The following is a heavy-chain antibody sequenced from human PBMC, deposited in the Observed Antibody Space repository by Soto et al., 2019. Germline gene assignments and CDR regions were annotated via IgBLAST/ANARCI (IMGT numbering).Heavy chain of an antibody. Sequence: ASVKVSCKASGYTFTSYGMSWVRQAPGQGLEWMGWISAYNGNTNYAQKLQGRVTMTTDTSTSTAYMELRSLRSDDTAVYYCASGPIYDFWSGYYYYYYGMDVWGQGTTVTVSS. CDR1: GYTFTSYG. CDR2: ISAYNGNT. CDR3: ASGPIYDFWSGYYYYYYGMDV. V-gene: IGHV1-18*01. D-gene: IGHD3-3*01. J-gene: IGHJ6*02.